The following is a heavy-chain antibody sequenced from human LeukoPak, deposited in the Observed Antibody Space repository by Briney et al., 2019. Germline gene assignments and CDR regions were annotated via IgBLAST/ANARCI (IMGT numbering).Heavy chain of an antibody. Sequence: GGSLRLSCAASGFTFSSYGMHWVRQAPGKGLEWVAVISYDGSNKYYADSVKGRFTISRDNSKTTLYLQMNSLRAEDTAVYYCAKDYPMVREYYFDYWGQGTLVTVSS. V-gene: IGHV3-30*18. J-gene: IGHJ4*02. CDR3: AKDYPMVREYYFDY. CDR1: GFTFSSYG. CDR2: ISYDGSNK. D-gene: IGHD3-10*01.